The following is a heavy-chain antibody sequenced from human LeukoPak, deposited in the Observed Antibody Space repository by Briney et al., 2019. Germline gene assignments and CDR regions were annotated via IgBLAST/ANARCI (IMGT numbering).Heavy chain of an antibody. CDR2: ISYDGSNK. V-gene: IGHV3-30*03. Sequence: GGAVRLSCAASGFTFSSYGMHWVRQAPGKGVAGVAVISYDGSNKYSADSVKGLFTITRDNSKNTLYLQMNSLRAEDTAVYYCARGGYAYGYHNWGQGTLVTVSS. CDR3: ARGGYAYGYHN. CDR1: GFTFSSYG. D-gene: IGHD5-18*01. J-gene: IGHJ4*02.